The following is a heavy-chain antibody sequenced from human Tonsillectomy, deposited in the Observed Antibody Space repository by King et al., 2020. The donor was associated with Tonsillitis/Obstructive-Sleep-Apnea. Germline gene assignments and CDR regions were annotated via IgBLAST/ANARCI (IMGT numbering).Heavy chain of an antibody. D-gene: IGHD1-1*01. CDR2: ISSSGSTI. Sequence: QLVQSGGGLVQPGGSLRLSCAASGFTFSSYEMNWVRQAPGKGLEWVSYISSSGSTIFYADSVKGRFTISRDNAKNSLSLQMNSLRDEDTAVYYCARDGGLYKNNFYMDVWGKGTTVTVSS. J-gene: IGHJ6*03. CDR3: ARDGGLYKNNFYMDV. CDR1: GFTFSSYE. V-gene: IGHV3-48*03.